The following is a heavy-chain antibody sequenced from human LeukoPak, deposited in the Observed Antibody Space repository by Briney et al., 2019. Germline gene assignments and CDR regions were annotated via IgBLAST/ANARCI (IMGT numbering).Heavy chain of an antibody. J-gene: IGHJ3*02. CDR1: GFTFSSYS. V-gene: IGHV3-21*01. D-gene: IGHD1-1*01. CDR3: ACTKFYDAFDI. CDR2: ISSSSYI. Sequence: GGSLRLSCAASGFTFSSYSMNWVRQAPGKGLEWVSSISSSSYIYYADSVKGRFTISRDNAKNSLYLQMNSLRAEDTAVYYCACTKFYDAFDIWGQGTMVTVSS.